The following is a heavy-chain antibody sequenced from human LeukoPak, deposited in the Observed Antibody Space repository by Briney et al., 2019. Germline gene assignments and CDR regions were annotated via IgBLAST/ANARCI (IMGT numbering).Heavy chain of an antibody. J-gene: IGHJ4*02. Sequence: PGGSLRLSCAASGFTFSSYAMNWVRQAPGKGLEWVSYISSSGTTIYYADSVKGRFTISRDNAKNSLFLQMNSLRAEDTGIYYCVTCPITPGYFDNWGQGTLVTVSS. V-gene: IGHV3-48*03. CDR1: GFTFSSYA. CDR3: VTCPITPGYFDN. CDR2: ISSSGTTI.